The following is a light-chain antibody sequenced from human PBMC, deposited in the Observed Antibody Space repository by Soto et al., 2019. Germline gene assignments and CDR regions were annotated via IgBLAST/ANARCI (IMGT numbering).Light chain of an antibody. CDR2: AAS. Sequence: DLQMTQSPSSLSASVEDRVIITCRASQSISNHLNWYQQKPGQAPKLLIFAASSLQSGVPSRFSGSRSGPDFTLTISSLQPEDFATYYCQQSYSSPPTFGQGNKVEIK. V-gene: IGKV1-39*01. CDR3: QQSYSSPPT. CDR1: QSISNH. J-gene: IGKJ1*01.